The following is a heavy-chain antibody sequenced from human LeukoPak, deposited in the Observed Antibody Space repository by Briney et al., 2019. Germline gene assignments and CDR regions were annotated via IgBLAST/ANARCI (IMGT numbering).Heavy chain of an antibody. V-gene: IGHV4-59*08. D-gene: IGHD3-22*01. CDR1: GGSISSYY. J-gene: IGHJ6*02. CDR2: IYYSGTT. Sequence: YPSETLSLTCTVSGGSISSYYWSWIRQPPGKGLEWIGYIYYSGTTNYNPSLKSRVTISVDTSKNQFSLKLSSVTAADTAVYYCARSPTLYYYDSSGVYGMDVWGQGTTVTVSS. CDR3: ARSPTLYYYDSSGVYGMDV.